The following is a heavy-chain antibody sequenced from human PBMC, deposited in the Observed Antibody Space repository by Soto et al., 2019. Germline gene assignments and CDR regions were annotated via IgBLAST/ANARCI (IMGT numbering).Heavy chain of an antibody. CDR2: IYPDDSHT. CDR3: ATIFHSTRGHHYYYGVDV. CDR1: GYSFTSYY. Sequence: XESLQVSRKWSGYSFTSYYIGLVLQMPGTGLEWMGIIYPDDSHTRYSPSFEGQVTISVDKSINTAYLQWSSLKASDTAIYYCATIFHSTRGHHYYYGVDVWGQRTTVTVSS. J-gene: IGHJ6*02. V-gene: IGHV5-51*01.